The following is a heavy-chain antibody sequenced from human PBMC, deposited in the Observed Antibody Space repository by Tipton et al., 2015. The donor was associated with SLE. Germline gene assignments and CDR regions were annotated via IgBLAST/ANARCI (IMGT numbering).Heavy chain of an antibody. CDR3: ARVTGEDYDAFDI. Sequence: AGLVKPSETLSLTCAVYGGSFSGYYWSWIRQPPGKGLEWIGEINHSGSTNYNPSLKSRVTISVDKSKNQFSLKLSSVTAADTAVYYCARVTGEDYDAFDIWGQGTMVTVSS. J-gene: IGHJ3*02. D-gene: IGHD7-27*01. V-gene: IGHV4-34*01. CDR2: INHSGST. CDR1: GGSFSGYY.